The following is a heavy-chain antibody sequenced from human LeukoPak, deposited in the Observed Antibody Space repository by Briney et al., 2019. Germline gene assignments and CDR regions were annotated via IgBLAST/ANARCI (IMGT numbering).Heavy chain of an antibody. J-gene: IGHJ4*02. Sequence: GGSLRLSCAASGFTFSSYGMSWVRQAPGKGLEWVSAISGSGGSTYYADSVKGRLTISRDNSKNTLYLQMNSLRAEDTAVYYCAKDPTNVDPDRGDDYWGQGTLVTVSS. V-gene: IGHV3-23*01. CDR3: AKDPTNVDPDRGDDY. CDR2: ISGSGGST. D-gene: IGHD1-26*01. CDR1: GFTFSSYG.